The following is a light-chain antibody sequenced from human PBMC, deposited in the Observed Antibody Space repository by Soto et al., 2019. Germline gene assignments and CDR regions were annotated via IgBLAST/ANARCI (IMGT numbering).Light chain of an antibody. V-gene: IGLV2-14*01. CDR3: SSYTSSGTYV. CDR2: DAS. CDR1: SSDVGGYNY. Sequence: QSALAQPASVSGSPGQSITISCTGTSSDVGGYNYVSWYQQHPGKAPKVMFYDASNRPSGVSNRFSGSKSGNTASLTISGLQAEDEADYFCSSYTSSGTYVFGTGTKVTV. J-gene: IGLJ1*01.